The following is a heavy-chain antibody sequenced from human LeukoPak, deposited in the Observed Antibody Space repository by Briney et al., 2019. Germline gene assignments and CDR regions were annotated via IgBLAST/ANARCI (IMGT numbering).Heavy chain of an antibody. V-gene: IGHV3-48*04. J-gene: IGHJ3*01. CDR3: ARDLFYDLVEWGAFDF. CDR2: ISSSSSTR. CDR1: GFTFSSYS. D-gene: IGHD3-3*01. Sequence: PGGSPRLSCAASGFTFSSYSMNWVRQAPGKGLEWVSYISSSSSTRYYADSVKGRFTVSRDNAKNSLYLQMNSLRAEDTAVYYCARDLFYDLVEWGAFDFWGQGTIVTVSS.